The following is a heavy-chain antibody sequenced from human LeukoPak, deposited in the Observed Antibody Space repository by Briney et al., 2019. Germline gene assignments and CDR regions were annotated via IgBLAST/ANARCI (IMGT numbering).Heavy chain of an antibody. CDR3: IRDFRSADL. CDR2: IYVGGRTT. CDR1: GFTFSNYW. Sequence: GVSVRLSCVASGFTFSNYWMHWVRQPPGKGRVWVSRIYVGGRTTNYADSVKGRFTISRDNAKNTVYLEMNSLSVEDTATYYCIRDFRSADLWGQGTLVTVTS. J-gene: IGHJ5*02. V-gene: IGHV3-74*01.